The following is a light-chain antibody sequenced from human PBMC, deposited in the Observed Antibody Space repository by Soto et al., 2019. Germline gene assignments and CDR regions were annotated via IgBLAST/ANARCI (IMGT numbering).Light chain of an antibody. J-gene: IGLJ1*01. CDR2: DVS. V-gene: IGLV2-14*01. Sequence: QSVLTQPASVSGSPGGSITISCTGTSSDFGGYNYVSWYQQHPGKAPKLMIYDVSNRPSGVSNRFSGSKSGNTASLTISGFQAEDEADYYCSSYTSSSTLYVFGTGTKVTVL. CDR3: SSYTSSSTLYV. CDR1: SSDFGGYNY.